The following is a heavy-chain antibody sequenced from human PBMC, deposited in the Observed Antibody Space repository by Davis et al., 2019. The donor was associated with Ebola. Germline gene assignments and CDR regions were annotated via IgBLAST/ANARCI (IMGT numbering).Heavy chain of an antibody. CDR2: INAGNGNT. J-gene: IGHJ4*02. Sequence: ASVKVSCKASGYTFTSYAMHWVRQAPGQRLEWMGWINAGNGNTKYSQKFQGRVTITRDTSASTAYMELSSLRSEDTAVYYCARDLLGEHLFDYWGQETLVTVSS. D-gene: IGHD3-16*01. CDR3: ARDLLGEHLFDY. V-gene: IGHV1-3*01. CDR1: GYTFTSYA.